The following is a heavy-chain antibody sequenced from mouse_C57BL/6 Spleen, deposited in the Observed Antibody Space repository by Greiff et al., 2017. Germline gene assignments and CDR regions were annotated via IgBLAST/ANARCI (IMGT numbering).Heavy chain of an antibody. Sequence: EVMLVESGGGLVQPGGSMKLSCAASGFTFSDACMDWVRQSPEKGLEWVAEIRNKANNHAKYYAESVKGRFTISREYSKRSVYLHIHSLRAEDTGIYYCTYGYPFAYWGQGTLVTVSA. V-gene: IGHV6-6*01. CDR1: GFTFSDAC. CDR2: IRNKANNHAK. CDR3: TYGYPFAY. J-gene: IGHJ3*01. D-gene: IGHD2-2*01.